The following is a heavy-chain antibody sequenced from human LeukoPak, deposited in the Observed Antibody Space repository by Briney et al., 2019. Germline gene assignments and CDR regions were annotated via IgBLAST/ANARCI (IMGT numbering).Heavy chain of an antibody. J-gene: IGHJ4*02. CDR2: IYYSGST. V-gene: IGHV4-59*01. CDR1: GGSISSYY. Sequence: SETLSLTCTVSGGSISSYYWSWIRQPPGKGLEWIGYIYYSGSTNYNPSLKSRVTISVDTSKNQFSLKLSSVTAADTAVYYCARGLPRRYCTNGVCYPPFDYWGQGTLVTVSS. D-gene: IGHD2-8*01. CDR3: ARGLPRRYCTNGVCYPPFDY.